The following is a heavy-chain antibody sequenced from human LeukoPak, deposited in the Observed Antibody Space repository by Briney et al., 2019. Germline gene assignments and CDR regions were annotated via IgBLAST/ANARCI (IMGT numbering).Heavy chain of an antibody. V-gene: IGHV3-30-3*01. CDR1: GFTFSSYA. J-gene: IGHJ6*02. CDR3: ARDAGFGELSDYYYGMDV. CDR2: ISYDGSNK. D-gene: IGHD3-10*01. Sequence: PGGSLRLSCAASGFTFSSYAMHWVRQAPGKGLEWVAVISYDGSNKYYADSVKGRFTISRDNSKNTLYLQMNSLRAEDTAVYYCARDAGFGELSDYYYGMDVWGQGTTVTVSS.